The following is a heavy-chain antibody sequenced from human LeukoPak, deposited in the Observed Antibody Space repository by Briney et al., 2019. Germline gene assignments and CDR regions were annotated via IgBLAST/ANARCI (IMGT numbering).Heavy chain of an antibody. CDR1: GFTVSSNY. D-gene: IGHD5-24*01. CDR2: ISGSDGST. CDR3: AKASAVAKINPFDY. V-gene: IGHV3-23*01. Sequence: GGSLRLSCAASGFTVSSNYMSWVRQAPGKGLQWVSAISGSDGSTYYVDSVKGRFTISRDNSKNTLYLQMNSLRAEDTAVYHCAKASAVAKINPFDYWGQGTLVTVSS. J-gene: IGHJ4*02.